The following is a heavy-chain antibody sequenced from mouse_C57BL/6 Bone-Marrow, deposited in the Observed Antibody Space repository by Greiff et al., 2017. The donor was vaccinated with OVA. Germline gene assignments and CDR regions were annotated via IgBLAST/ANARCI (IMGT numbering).Heavy chain of an antibody. CDR1: GFNIKDDY. CDR2: IDPENGDT. Sequence: VQLQQSGAELVRPGASVKLSCTASGFNIKDDYMHWVKQRPEQGLEWIGWIDPENGDTEYASKFQGQATITADTSSNTAYLQLSSLTSGDTAVYYCTSYGNFDYWGQGTTLTVSA. CDR3: TSYGNFDY. D-gene: IGHD1-1*02. V-gene: IGHV14-4*01. J-gene: IGHJ2*01.